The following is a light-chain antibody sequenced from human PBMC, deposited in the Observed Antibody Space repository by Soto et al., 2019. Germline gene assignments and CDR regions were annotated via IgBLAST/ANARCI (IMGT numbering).Light chain of an antibody. CDR3: SSYTSSSTLYV. CDR1: SSDVGGYNY. Sequence: QSALAQPASVSGSPGQSITISCTGTSSDVGGYNYVSWYQRHPGKAPKLMIYEVSNRPPGVSNRFSGSKSGNTASLTISGLQAEDEADYYCSSYTSSSTLYVFGTGTKVTVL. V-gene: IGLV2-14*01. J-gene: IGLJ1*01. CDR2: EVS.